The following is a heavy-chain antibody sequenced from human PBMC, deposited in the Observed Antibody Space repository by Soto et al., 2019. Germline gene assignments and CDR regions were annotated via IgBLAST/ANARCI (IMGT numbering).Heavy chain of an antibody. CDR2: ISGSGGST. CDR3: AKEGHRIAVVRYFDL. CDR1: GFTFSSYA. J-gene: IGHJ2*01. Sequence: EVQLLECGGGLVQPGGSLRLSCAASGFTFSSYAMSWVRQASGKGLEWVSAISGSGGSTYYADSVKGRFTISRDNSKNTRYLQMNSLIAEDTAVYYCAKEGHRIAVVRYFDLWGRGTLVTVSS. V-gene: IGHV3-23*01. D-gene: IGHD6-19*01.